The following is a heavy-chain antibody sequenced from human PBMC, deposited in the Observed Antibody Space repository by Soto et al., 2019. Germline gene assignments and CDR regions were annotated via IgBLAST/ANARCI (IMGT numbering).Heavy chain of an antibody. Sequence: GESLKISCKGSGYSFISYWIGWVRQKPGKGLEWMGIIYPGDSDTRYSPSFQGQVTISADKSISTAYLQWSSLKASDTAMYYCARRGYSYGSRVNWFDPWGQGTLVTVSS. D-gene: IGHD5-18*01. J-gene: IGHJ5*02. CDR3: ARRGYSYGSRVNWFDP. CDR1: GYSFISYW. V-gene: IGHV5-51*01. CDR2: IYPGDSDT.